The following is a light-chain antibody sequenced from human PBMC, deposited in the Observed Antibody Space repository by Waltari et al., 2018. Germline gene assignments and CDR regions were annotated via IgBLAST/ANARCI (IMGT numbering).Light chain of an antibody. J-gene: IGLJ2*01. CDR2: SNS. V-gene: IGLV1-44*01. Sequence: QSVLTQPPSVSGTPGQRVTISCSGRRSNIGKNKVNWYQQVPGTTPKLLIFSNSQRASGVSARFSGSKSGTSASLAISGLQSEDEADYFCATWDDSLNGLFGGGTKLTVL. CDR3: ATWDDSLNGL. CDR1: RSNIGKNK.